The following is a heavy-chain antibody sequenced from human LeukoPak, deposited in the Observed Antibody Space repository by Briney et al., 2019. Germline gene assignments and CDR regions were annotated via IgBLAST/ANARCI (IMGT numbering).Heavy chain of an antibody. V-gene: IGHV4-34*01. D-gene: IGHD2-21*02. CDR3: ARFSRITWGDWGDAFDI. CDR1: GGSFSDYF. Sequence: PSETLSLTCSVYGGSFSDYFWSWIRQSPGKGLEWIGEIDDGGNTNYNPSLMSRVIVSMEKSKKQFSLVMRFVAAADTAVYYCARFSRITWGDWGDAFDIWGQGTTVIVSS. J-gene: IGHJ3*02. CDR2: IDDGGNT.